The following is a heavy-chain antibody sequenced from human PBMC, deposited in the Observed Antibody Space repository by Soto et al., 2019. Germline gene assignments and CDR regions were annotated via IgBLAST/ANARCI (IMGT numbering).Heavy chain of an antibody. D-gene: IGHD4-17*01. Sequence: SETLSLTCTVSGGSISSSSYYWGWIRQPPGKGLEWIGSIYYSGSTYYNPSLKSRVTISVDTSKNQFSLKLSSVTAADTAVYYCARRGDYEVNYFDYWGQGTLVTVSS. J-gene: IGHJ4*02. CDR2: IYYSGST. CDR3: ARRGDYEVNYFDY. CDR1: GGSISSSSYY. V-gene: IGHV4-39*01.